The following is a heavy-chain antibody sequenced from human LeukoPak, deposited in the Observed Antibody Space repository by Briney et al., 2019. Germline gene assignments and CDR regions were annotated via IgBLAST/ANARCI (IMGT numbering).Heavy chain of an antibody. Sequence: ASVKVSCKASSYIFTNYGISWVRQAPGQGLEWMGWISVYNGNTNYAQKLQGRVTMTTDTSTSTAYMELRSLRSDDTAVYYCARGPLLWFGELFLWGQGTLVTVSS. CDR3: ARGPLLWFGELFL. J-gene: IGHJ4*02. CDR1: SYIFTNYG. CDR2: ISVYNGNT. D-gene: IGHD3-10*01. V-gene: IGHV1-18*01.